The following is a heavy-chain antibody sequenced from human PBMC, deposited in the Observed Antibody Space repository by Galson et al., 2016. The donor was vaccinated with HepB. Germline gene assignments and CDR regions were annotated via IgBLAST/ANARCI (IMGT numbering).Heavy chain of an antibody. J-gene: IGHJ3*01. D-gene: IGHD2-21*01. CDR1: GYTFTNFG. CDR2: IGAARGDT. CDR3: ASAHIFYCGGDVCHGYDACEV. Sequence: SVKVSCKASGYTFTNFGITWLRQAPGQGLEWMGWIGAARGDTNYAQKFQGRLTMTRETSTTTAYMELDYLRSDDTAVYFCASAHIFYCGGDVCHGYDACEVWGQGTTVIVSS. V-gene: IGHV1-18*04.